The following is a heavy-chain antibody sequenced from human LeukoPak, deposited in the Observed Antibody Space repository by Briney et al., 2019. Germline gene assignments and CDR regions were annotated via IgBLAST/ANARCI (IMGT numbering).Heavy chain of an antibody. CDR2: INYSGTT. V-gene: IGHV4-59*11. CDR3: ARDSVATAGISFHY. Sequence: SETLSLTCSISGGSISRHHWSWIRQPPGKGLEWIGYINYSGTTSYNPSPKSRVTISVDTSKNQFSLKLNSVTAADTAVYYCARDSVATAGISFHYWGQGTLVTVSS. D-gene: IGHD6-13*01. J-gene: IGHJ4*02. CDR1: GGSISRHH.